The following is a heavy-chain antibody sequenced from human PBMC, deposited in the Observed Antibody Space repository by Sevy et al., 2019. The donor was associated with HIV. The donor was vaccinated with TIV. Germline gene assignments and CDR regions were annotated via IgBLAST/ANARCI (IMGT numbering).Heavy chain of an antibody. V-gene: IGHV3-23*01. J-gene: IGHJ4*02. Sequence: GGSLRLSCAASGFKFSNFAMSWVRQAPGKGLEWVSAIRGSGGKVYCADSVKGRFTISRDNSKNTLYLQMDSMGVEDTATYYCARTAFGYSYGYGPLDFWGQGNRVTVSS. CDR3: ARTAFGYSYGYGPLDF. D-gene: IGHD5-18*01. CDR2: IRGSGGKV. CDR1: GFKFSNFA.